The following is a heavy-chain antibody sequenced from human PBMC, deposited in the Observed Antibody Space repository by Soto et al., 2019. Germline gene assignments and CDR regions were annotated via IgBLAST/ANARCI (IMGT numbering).Heavy chain of an antibody. V-gene: IGHV4-4*02. J-gene: IGHJ4*02. D-gene: IGHD3-10*01. CDR3: ARGSGGSGSYYVDY. CDR1: GGSISSSNW. Sequence: SETLSLTCAVSGGSISSSNWWSWVRQPPGKGLEWIGEIYHSGSTNYNPSLKSRVTISVDKSKNQFSLKLSSVTAADTAVYYCARGSGGSGSYYVDYWGQGTLVTVSS. CDR2: IYHSGST.